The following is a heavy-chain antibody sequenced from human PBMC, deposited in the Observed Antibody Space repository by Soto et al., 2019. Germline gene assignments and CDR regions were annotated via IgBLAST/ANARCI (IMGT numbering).Heavy chain of an antibody. CDR2: IYYSGST. D-gene: IGHD3-22*01. CDR3: ARHETLGVIDY. CDR1: GGSISSSSYY. V-gene: IGHV4-39*01. Sequence: KPSETLSLTCTVSGGSISSSSYYWGWIRQPPGKGLEWIGSIYYSGSTYYNPSLKSRVTISVDTSKNQFSLKLSSVTAADTAVYYCARHETLGVIDYWGQGTLVTVSS. J-gene: IGHJ4*02.